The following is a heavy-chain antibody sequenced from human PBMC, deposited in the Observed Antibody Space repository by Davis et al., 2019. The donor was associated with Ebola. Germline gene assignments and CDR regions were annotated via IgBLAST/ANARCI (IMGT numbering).Heavy chain of an antibody. J-gene: IGHJ3*02. D-gene: IGHD1-14*01. Sequence: SVKVSCKASGGAFNTYAFSWVRQAPGQGLEWIGGITPILAIGDFVERFQGRLTVTADESTSTVYMELTSLTSEDTAMFYCARSSGTFYHDAFAIWGQGTMVTVSS. CDR3: ARSSGTFYHDAFAI. V-gene: IGHV1-69*10. CDR1: GGAFNTYA. CDR2: ITPILAIG.